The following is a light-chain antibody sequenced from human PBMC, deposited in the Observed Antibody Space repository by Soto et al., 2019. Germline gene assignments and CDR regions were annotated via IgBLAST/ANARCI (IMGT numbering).Light chain of an antibody. V-gene: IGLV2-23*02. CDR3: CSYAGTSFWV. Sequence: QSALTQPASVSGSPGQLITISCTGTSSDVGSYNLVSWYQQHPGKAPKLMIYEVSKRPSGVSNRFSGSKSGNTASLTISGLQAEDEADYYCCSYAGTSFWVFGGGTKLTVL. J-gene: IGLJ3*02. CDR1: SSDVGSYNL. CDR2: EVS.